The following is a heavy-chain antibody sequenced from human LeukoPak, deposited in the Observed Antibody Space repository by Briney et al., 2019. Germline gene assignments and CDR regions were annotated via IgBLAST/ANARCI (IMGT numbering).Heavy chain of an antibody. D-gene: IGHD5-12*01. Sequence: GASVKVSCKASGCTFSSYAISWVRQAPGQGLEWMGGIIPVFNTADQAQKFQDRVTITADESTSTAYMELSSLRSEDTAVYYCARCPWQRDGQGAYYFDYWGQGTLVTVSS. CDR1: GCTFSSYA. CDR2: IIPVFNTA. V-gene: IGHV1-69*13. J-gene: IGHJ4*02. CDR3: ARCPWQRDGQGAYYFDY.